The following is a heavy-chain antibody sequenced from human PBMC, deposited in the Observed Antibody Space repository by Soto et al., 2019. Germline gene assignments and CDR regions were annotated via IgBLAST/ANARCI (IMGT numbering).Heavy chain of an antibody. Sequence: QVQLQESGPGLVKPSETLSLTCTVSGGSFSSSGYYWSWIRQNPGKGLEWIGYIHYSGNTYYNPSIKSRVTISVDTTKNQFSLRLSSVTAADTAVYYCAKSLTINADFDCWGQGTLVTVSS. J-gene: IGHJ4*02. D-gene: IGHD3-9*01. CDR2: IHYSGNT. CDR3: AKSLTINADFDC. CDR1: GGSFSSSGYY. V-gene: IGHV4-31*03.